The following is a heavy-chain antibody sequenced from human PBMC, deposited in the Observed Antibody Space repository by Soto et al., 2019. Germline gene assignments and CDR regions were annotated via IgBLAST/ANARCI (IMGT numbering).Heavy chain of an antibody. CDR2: IYYSGST. CDR3: ARAGIAAAGTDY. Sequence: PSETLSLTCTVSGGSISSGGYYWSWIRQHPGKGLEWIGYIYYSGSTYYNPSLKSRVTISVDTSKNQFSLKLSSVTAADTAVYYCARAGIAAAGTDYWGQGTLVTVSS. D-gene: IGHD6-13*01. CDR1: GGSISSGGYY. J-gene: IGHJ4*02. V-gene: IGHV4-31*03.